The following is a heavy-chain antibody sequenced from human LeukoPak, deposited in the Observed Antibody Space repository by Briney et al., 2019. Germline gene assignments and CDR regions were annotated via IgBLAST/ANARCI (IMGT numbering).Heavy chain of an antibody. CDR2: INHSGST. J-gene: IGHJ5*02. V-gene: IGHV4-34*01. Sequence: SETLSLTCAVYGASFSGYYWSWIRQPPGKGLEWIGEINHSGSTNHNPSLKSRISISLDTSKNQFSLKLSSVTAADTALYYCARQPWGIRGVQRRGWFDPWGQGILVTVSS. CDR3: ARQPWGIRGVQRRGWFDP. CDR1: GASFSGYY. D-gene: IGHD3-10*01.